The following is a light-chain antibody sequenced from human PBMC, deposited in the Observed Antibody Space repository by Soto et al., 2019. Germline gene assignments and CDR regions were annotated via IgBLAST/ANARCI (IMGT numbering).Light chain of an antibody. CDR2: GAS. CDR3: QQYGSSRWT. CDR1: QSVSSTY. J-gene: IGKJ1*01. Sequence: EIVLTQSPDTLSLFPGERATLSCRASQSVSSTYLAWYQQKLGQAPRLLIFGASSRATGIPDRFSGSGSGTDFTLTISGLEPEDFAVYYCQQYGSSRWTFGQGTKV. V-gene: IGKV3-20*01.